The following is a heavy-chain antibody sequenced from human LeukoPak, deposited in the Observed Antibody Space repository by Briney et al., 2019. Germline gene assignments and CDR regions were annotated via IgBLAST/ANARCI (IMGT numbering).Heavy chain of an antibody. CDR2: ISSSGSSI. CDR3: ARDLGQPREYFDL. Sequence: PGGSLRLSCAASGFTFSSYEMNWVRQAPGKGLEWVSYISSSGSSIYYADSVKGRFTISRDNAKNSLYLRMNSLRAEDTAVYYCARDLGQPREYFDLWGRGTLVTVS. CDR1: GFTFSSYE. V-gene: IGHV3-48*03. J-gene: IGHJ2*01. D-gene: IGHD3-16*01.